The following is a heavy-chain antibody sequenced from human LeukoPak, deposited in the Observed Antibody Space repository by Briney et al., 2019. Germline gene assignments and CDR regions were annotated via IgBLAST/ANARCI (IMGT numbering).Heavy chain of an antibody. J-gene: IGHJ5*02. CDR3: ASERVEMATMWFDP. V-gene: IGHV4-34*01. CDR2: INHSGGT. CDR1: SGSFSGYY. D-gene: IGHD5-24*01. Sequence: SETLSLTCTVYSGSFSGYYWSWVRQPPGKGLEWIGEINHSGGTNYNPSLKSRVTISLDTSKNQFSLKLSSVTAADTAVYYCASERVEMATMWFDPWGQGTLVTVSS.